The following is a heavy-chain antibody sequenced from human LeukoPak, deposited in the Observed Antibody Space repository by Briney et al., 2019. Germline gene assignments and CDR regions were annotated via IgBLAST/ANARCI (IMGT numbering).Heavy chain of an antibody. CDR2: INPNSGGT. V-gene: IGHV1-2*02. Sequence: ASVKVSCKASGYTFTGYYMHWVRQAPGQGLEWLGWINPNSGGTNYAQKFQGSVTMTRDTSISTAYMELSRLRSDDTAVYYCARYQCSSTSCYTDWYFDLWGRGTLVTVSS. D-gene: IGHD2-2*01. J-gene: IGHJ2*01. CDR3: ARYQCSSTSCYTDWYFDL. CDR1: GYTFTGYY.